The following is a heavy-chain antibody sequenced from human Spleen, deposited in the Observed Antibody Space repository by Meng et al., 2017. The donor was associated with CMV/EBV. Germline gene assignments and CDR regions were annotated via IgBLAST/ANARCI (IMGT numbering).Heavy chain of an antibody. V-gene: IGHV3-21*01. D-gene: IGHD4-17*01. CDR3: ARRVDGDFNYYGMDV. J-gene: IGHJ6*02. CDR2: ISSSSSYI. CDR1: GFTVSTTY. Sequence: GGSLRLSCAASGFTVSTTYMNWVRQAPGKGLEWVSSISSSSSYIYYADSVKGRFTISRDNAKNSLYLQMNSLRAEDTAVYYCARRVDGDFNYYGMDVWGQGTTVTVSS.